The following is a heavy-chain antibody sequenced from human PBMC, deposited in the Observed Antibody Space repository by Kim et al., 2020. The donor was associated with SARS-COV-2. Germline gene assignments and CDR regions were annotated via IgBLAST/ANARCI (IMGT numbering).Heavy chain of an antibody. CDR3: AREHFDVRGYSGYDPSHFDY. Sequence: GGSLRLSCAASGFTFSSYAMHWVRQAPGKGLEWVAVISYDGSNKYYADSVKGRFTISRDNSKNTLYLQMNSLRAEDTAVYYCAREHFDVRGYSGYDPSHFDYWGQGTLVTVSS. D-gene: IGHD5-12*01. V-gene: IGHV3-30*04. CDR1: GFTFSSYA. J-gene: IGHJ4*02. CDR2: ISYDGSNK.